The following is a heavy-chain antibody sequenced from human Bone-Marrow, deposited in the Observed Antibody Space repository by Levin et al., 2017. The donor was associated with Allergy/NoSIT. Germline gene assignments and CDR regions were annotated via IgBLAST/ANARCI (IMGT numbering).Heavy chain of an antibody. CDR3: AKDWYSIVVVVAPPRGLDY. Sequence: GGSLRLSCAASGFTFSSYAMSWVRQAPGKGLEWVSAISGSGGSTYYADSVKGRFTISRDNSKNTLYLQMNSLRAEDTAVYYCAKDWYSIVVVVAPPRGLDYWGQGTLVTVSS. J-gene: IGHJ4*02. CDR1: GFTFSSYA. D-gene: IGHD2-15*01. CDR2: ISGSGGST. V-gene: IGHV3-23*01.